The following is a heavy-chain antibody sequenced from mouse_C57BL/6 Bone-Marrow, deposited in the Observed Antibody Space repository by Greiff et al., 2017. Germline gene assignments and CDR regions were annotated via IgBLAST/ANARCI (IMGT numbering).Heavy chain of an antibody. CDR3: ARGARGFAY. CDR2: IDPSDSYT. D-gene: IGHD3-3*01. Sequence: QVQLQQPGAELVRPGTSVKLSCKASGYTFTSYWMHWVQQRPGQGLEWIGVIDPSDSYTNYNQKFQGKATLTVDTSSSTAYMQLSSLTSEDSAVYDCARGARGFAYWGQGTLVTVSA. J-gene: IGHJ3*01. V-gene: IGHV1-59*01. CDR1: GYTFTSYW.